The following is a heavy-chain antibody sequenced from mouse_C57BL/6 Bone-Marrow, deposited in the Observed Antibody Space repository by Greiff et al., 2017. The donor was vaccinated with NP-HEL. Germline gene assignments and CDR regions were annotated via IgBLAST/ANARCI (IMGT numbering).Heavy chain of an antibody. CDR1: GFNIKDDY. D-gene: IGHD1-1*01. V-gene: IGHV14-4*01. CDR2: LDPENGDT. Sequence: VQLQQSGAELVRPGASVKLSCTASGFNIKDDYMHWVKQRPEQGLEWIGWLDPENGDTEYAPKFKGKATLTADTSSNTAYLQLSSLTSEDTSVYDCTTCYYYGSSHWYFDVWGTGTTVTVSS. J-gene: IGHJ1*03. CDR3: TTCYYYGSSHWYFDV.